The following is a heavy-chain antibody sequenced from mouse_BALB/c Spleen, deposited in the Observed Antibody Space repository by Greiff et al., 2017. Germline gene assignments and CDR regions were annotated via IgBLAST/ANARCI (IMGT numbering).Heavy chain of an antibody. CDR3: ARDQDYGSSYNYAMDY. V-gene: IGHV2-6-7*01. CDR2: IWGDGST. CDR1: GFSLTGYG. D-gene: IGHD1-1*01. Sequence: VMLVESGPGLVAPSQSLSITCTVSGFSLTGYGVNWVRQPPGKGLEWLGMIWGDGSTDYNSALKSRLSISKDNSKSQVFLKMNSLQTDDTARYYCARDQDYGSSYNYAMDYWGQGTSVTVSS. J-gene: IGHJ4*01.